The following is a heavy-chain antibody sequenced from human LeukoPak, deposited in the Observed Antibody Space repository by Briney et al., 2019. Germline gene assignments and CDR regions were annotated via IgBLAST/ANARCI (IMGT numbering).Heavy chain of an antibody. CDR1: GYTFTSYY. D-gene: IGHD6-13*01. J-gene: IGHJ5*02. CDR2: INPSGGST. CDR3: AREAYSSSWYRWFDP. Sequence: ASVKVSCKASGYTFTSYYMHWVRQAPGQGLEWMGIINPSGGSTSYAQKFQGRVTITRDTSASTAYMELSSLRSEDTAVYYCAREAYSSSWYRWFDPWGQGTLVTVSS. V-gene: IGHV1-46*01.